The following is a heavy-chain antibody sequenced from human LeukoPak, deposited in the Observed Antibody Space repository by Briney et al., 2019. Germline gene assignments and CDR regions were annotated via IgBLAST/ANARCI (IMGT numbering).Heavy chain of an antibody. CDR1: GGSISSYY. CDR3: ARRGPAARDYYYYYMDV. D-gene: IGHD6-6*01. Sequence: PSETLSLTCTVSGGSISSYYWSWIRQPPGKGLEWIGYIYTSGSTNYNPSLKSRVTISVDTSKNQFSLKLSSVTAADTAVYYCARRGPAARDYYYYYMDVWGKGTTVTVSS. CDR2: IYTSGST. J-gene: IGHJ6*03. V-gene: IGHV4-4*09.